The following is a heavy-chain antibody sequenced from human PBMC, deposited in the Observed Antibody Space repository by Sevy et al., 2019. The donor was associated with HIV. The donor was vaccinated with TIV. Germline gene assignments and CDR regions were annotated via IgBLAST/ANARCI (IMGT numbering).Heavy chain of an antibody. D-gene: IGHD6-13*01. J-gene: IGHJ6*02. CDR1: GYTFTSYG. CDR3: AGDHTPPSGSSSWKVWAFDYYYYGMDV. V-gene: IGHV1-18*01. CDR2: ISAYNGNT. Sequence: ASVKVSCKASGYTFTSYGISWVRQAPGQGLEWMGWISAYNGNTNYAQKLQGRVTMTTDTSTSTAYMELRSLRSDDTAVYYCAGDHTPPSGSSSWKVWAFDYYYYGMDVWGQGTTVTVSS.